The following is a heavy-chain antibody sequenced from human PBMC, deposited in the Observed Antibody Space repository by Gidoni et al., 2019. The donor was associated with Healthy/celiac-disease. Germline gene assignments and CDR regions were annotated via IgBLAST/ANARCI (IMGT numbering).Heavy chain of an antibody. Sequence: QVQLVQAGAEVKKPGASVKVSCKASGGTFSSYAISWVRQAPGQGLEWMGGIIPIFGTANYAQKFQGRVTITADESTSTAYMELSSLRSEDTAVYYCARPSHAPPYYYYYGMDVWGQGTTVTVSS. V-gene: IGHV1-69*01. CDR3: ARPSHAPPYYYYYGMDV. J-gene: IGHJ6*02. CDR1: GGTFSSYA. CDR2: IIPIFGTA.